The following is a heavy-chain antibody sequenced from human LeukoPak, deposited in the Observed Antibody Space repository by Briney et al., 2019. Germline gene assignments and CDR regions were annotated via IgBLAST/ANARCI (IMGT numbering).Heavy chain of an antibody. CDR1: GGSFSGYY. CDR2: INHSGST. V-gene: IGHV4-34*01. J-gene: IGHJ5*02. D-gene: IGHD3-3*01. CDR3: ARYRTGDWSGYYRSAERNWFNP. Sequence: SETLSLTCAVYGGSFSGYYWSWIRQPPGKGLEWIGEINHSGSTNYNPSLKSRVTISVDASKNQFSLKLSSVTAADTAVYYCARYRTGDWSGYYRSAERNWFNPWGQGTLVTVSS.